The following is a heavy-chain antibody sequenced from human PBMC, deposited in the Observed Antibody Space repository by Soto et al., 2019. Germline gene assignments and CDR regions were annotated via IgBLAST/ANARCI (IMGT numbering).Heavy chain of an antibody. Sequence: PGESLKISCTGSGYRFTNFWIGWVRQMPGKGLEWMGIIYPGDSDTTYGPSFEGQVTFSADRSTSTAYLEWSSLRASDTAMYYCAQNHSGASNDAFDLWGQGTLVTVSS. D-gene: IGHD6-19*01. V-gene: IGHV5-51*01. CDR3: AQNHSGASNDAFDL. CDR2: IYPGDSDT. J-gene: IGHJ3*01. CDR1: GYRFTNFW.